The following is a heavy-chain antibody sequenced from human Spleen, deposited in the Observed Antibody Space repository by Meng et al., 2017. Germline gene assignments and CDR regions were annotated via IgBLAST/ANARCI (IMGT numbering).Heavy chain of an antibody. J-gene: IGHJ3*02. CDR1: GYTFPDYY. CDR2: INPKSGDT. Sequence: ASVKVSCKASGYTFPDYYLHWVRRAPGQGLEWMGRINPKSGDTHYAQKFQGRVTMTGDTSISTAYMELSRLRSDDTAVYYCAINHQGDHDAFDIWGQGTMVTVSS. CDR3: AINHQGDHDAFDI. D-gene: IGHD1-14*01. V-gene: IGHV1-2*06.